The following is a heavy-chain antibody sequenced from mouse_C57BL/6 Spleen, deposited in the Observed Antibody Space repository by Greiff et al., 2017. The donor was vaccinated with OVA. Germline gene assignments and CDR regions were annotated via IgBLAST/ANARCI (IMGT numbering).Heavy chain of an antibody. D-gene: IGHD2-4*01. Sequence: DVQLQESGPGLVKPSQSLSLTCSVTGYSITSGYYWNWIRQFPGNKLEWMGYISYDGSNNYNPSLKNRISITRDTSKNQFFLKLNSVTTEDTATYYCARDLYDYDSWFAYWGQGTLVTVSA. V-gene: IGHV3-6*01. CDR2: ISYDGSN. CDR3: ARDLYDYDSWFAY. CDR1: GYSITSGYY. J-gene: IGHJ3*01.